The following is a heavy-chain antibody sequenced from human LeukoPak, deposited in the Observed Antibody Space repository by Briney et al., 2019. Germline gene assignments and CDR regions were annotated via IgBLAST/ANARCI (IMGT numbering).Heavy chain of an antibody. CDR3: ASGSHDYGDSH. Sequence: PSETLSLTCTVSGGSISSGSYYWSWIRQPAGKGLEWIGRIYTSGSTNYNPSLKSRVTISVDTSKNQFSLKLSSVTAADTAVYYCASGSHDYGDSHWGQGTLVTVSS. D-gene: IGHD4-17*01. CDR1: GGSISSGSYY. CDR2: IYTSGST. V-gene: IGHV4-61*02. J-gene: IGHJ4*02.